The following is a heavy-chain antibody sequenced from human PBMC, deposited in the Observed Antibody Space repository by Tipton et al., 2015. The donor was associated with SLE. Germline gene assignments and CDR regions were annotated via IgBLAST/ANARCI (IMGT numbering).Heavy chain of an antibody. J-gene: IGHJ3*02. CDR1: GDSVSSNSAT. CDR2: TYYRSKWYN. V-gene: IGHV6-1*01. Sequence: GLVKPSQTLSLTCAISGDSVSSNSATWNWIRQSPSRGLEWLGGTYYRSKWYNDYAVSVKSRITINPDTSKSQFSLQVNSVTPEDTAVYYCARLGPTGDLGDAFDIWGQGTMVTVSS. D-gene: IGHD7-27*01. CDR3: ARLGPTGDLGDAFDI.